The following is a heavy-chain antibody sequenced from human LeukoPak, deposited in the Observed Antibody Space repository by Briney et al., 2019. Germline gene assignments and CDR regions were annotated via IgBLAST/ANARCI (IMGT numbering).Heavy chain of an antibody. V-gene: IGHV4-59*01. CDR1: GGSISSYY. Sequence: KTSETLSLTCTVSGGSISSYYWSWIRQPPGKGLEWIGYIYYSGSTNYNPSLKSRVTISVDTSKNQFSLKLSSVTAADTAVYYCAIGQWLRPFDYWGQGTLVTVSS. J-gene: IGHJ4*02. CDR3: AIGQWLRPFDY. CDR2: IYYSGST. D-gene: IGHD5-12*01.